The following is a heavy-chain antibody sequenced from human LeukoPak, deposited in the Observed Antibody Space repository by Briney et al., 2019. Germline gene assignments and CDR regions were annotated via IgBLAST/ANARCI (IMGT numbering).Heavy chain of an antibody. Sequence: PSETLSLTCTVSGGCISSSSYYWGWIRQPPGKGVEWIGSIYYSGSTYYNPSLKSRVTISVDTSKNQFSLKLSSVTAADTAVYYCARDTIDIVGFDYWGQGTLVTVSS. J-gene: IGHJ4*02. CDR1: GGCISSSSYY. V-gene: IGHV4-39*07. CDR3: ARDTIDIVGFDY. D-gene: IGHD3-3*01. CDR2: IYYSGST.